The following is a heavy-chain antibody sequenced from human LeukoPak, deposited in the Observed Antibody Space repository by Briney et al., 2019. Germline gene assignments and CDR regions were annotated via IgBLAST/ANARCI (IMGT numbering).Heavy chain of an antibody. J-gene: IGHJ5*02. D-gene: IGHD3-3*01. CDR2: INPNSGGT. CDR1: GYTFTGYY. V-gene: IGHV1-2*02. CDR3: ARGTPLRFLEWFRAYNWFDP. Sequence: ASVKVSCKASGYTFTGYYMHWVRQAPGQGLEWMGWINPNSGGTNYAQKFQGRVTMTRDTSISTAYMELSRLRSDGTAVYYCARGTPLRFLEWFRAYNWFDPWGQGTLVTVSS.